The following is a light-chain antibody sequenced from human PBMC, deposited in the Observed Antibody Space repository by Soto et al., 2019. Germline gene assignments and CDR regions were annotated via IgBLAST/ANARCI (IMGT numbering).Light chain of an antibody. V-gene: IGKV3-15*01. CDR2: GAS. J-gene: IGKJ5*01. CDR1: QSVNNN. CDR3: QQYYSTLSIT. Sequence: EIILTQSPASLSVSPGERATLSCRASQSVNNNLAWYQQKPGQAPRLLIYGASTRATGIPGRFRGSGSGTEFTLTITSLQSEDFAVYFCQQYYSTLSITFGQGTRLEIK.